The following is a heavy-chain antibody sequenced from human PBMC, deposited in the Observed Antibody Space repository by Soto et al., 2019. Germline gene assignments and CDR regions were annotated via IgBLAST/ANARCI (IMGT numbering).Heavy chain of an antibody. J-gene: IGHJ4*02. CDR3: VREVASYDRSSCFDY. V-gene: IGHV4-39*02. CDR2: ISYSGTT. Sequence: TSVTLSRTCTVGASSISSRSYYWGWVLQPPGKGLAWIGTISYSGTTYYNPSLKSRVTRSVDTSKNQCSLKLSSVTAADTAVYHSVREVASYDRSSCFDYWRQRARVTVSS. D-gene: IGHD3-22*01. CDR1: ASSISSRSYY.